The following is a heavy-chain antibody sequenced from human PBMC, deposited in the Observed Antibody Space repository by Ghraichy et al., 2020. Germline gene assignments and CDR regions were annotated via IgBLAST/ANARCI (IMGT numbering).Heavy chain of an antibody. V-gene: IGHV1-69*13. CDR3: ARGGTDVHGGRYHY. Sequence: SVKVSCKASGDTFSSYAISWVRQAPGQGLEWMGGIIAINGTANYAQKFQGRVTITADASTSTAYMELSSLRSEDTAVYYCARGGTDVHGGRYHYWGQGTLVTVSS. D-gene: IGHD4-23*01. J-gene: IGHJ4*02. CDR1: GDTFSSYA. CDR2: IIAINGTA.